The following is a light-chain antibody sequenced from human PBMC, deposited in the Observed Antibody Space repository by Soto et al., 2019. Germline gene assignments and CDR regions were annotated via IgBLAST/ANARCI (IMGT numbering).Light chain of an antibody. V-gene: IGKV1-39*01. CDR2: AAS. Sequence: DMEMTQSPSSLSASVGDRVTITCRASQSISNYLNWYQHKPGKVPKLLIYAASNLQSGVPTRFSGNGSGTDFTLTINSLQPEDFATYYCQQSYGTPLTFGGGTKIEIK. CDR3: QQSYGTPLT. CDR1: QSISNY. J-gene: IGKJ4*01.